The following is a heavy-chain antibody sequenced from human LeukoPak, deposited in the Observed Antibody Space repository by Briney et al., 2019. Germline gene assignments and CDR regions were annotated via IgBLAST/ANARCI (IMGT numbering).Heavy chain of an antibody. V-gene: IGHV3-33*01. Sequence: GGSLRLSCAASGFTFSSYGMHWVRQAPGKGLEWVAVIWYDGSNKYYADSVKGRFTISRDNSKNTLYLQMNSLRAEDTAVYYCASEGAAAPYYFDYWGQGTLVTVSS. J-gene: IGHJ4*02. CDR3: ASEGAAAPYYFDY. D-gene: IGHD6-13*01. CDR2: IWYDGSNK. CDR1: GFTFSSYG.